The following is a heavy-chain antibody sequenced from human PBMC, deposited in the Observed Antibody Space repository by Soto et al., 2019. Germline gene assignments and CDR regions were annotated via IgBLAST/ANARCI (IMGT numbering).Heavy chain of an antibody. J-gene: IGHJ4*02. V-gene: IGHV4-59*01. Sequence: SETLSLTCTVSGGSISSYYWSWIRQPPGKGLEWIGYIYYSGSTNYNPSLKSRVTISVDTSKNQFSLKLSSVSSADTAVYYCARDVAAAGTNYLDYWGQGTLVTVSS. CDR1: GGSISSYY. D-gene: IGHD6-13*01. CDR2: IYYSGST. CDR3: ARDVAAAGTNYLDY.